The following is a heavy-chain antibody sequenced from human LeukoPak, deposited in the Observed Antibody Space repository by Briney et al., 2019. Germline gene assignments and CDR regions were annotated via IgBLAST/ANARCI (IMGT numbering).Heavy chain of an antibody. CDR1: GFTFNNYA. CDR2: ISGSGGST. J-gene: IGHJ4*02. D-gene: IGHD5-18*01. CDR3: AKDRQYSYGYPVYFEY. Sequence: VGALRLSCAAPGFTFNNYAMSWVRQAPGKGLEWVSAISGSGGSTFYADSVKGRFTISRDNSKNTLYLQMNSLRAEDTAVYYCAKDRQYSYGYPVYFEYWGQGTLVTVSS. V-gene: IGHV3-23*01.